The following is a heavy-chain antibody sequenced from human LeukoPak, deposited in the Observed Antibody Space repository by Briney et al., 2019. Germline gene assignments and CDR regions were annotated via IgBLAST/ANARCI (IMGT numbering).Heavy chain of an antibody. D-gene: IGHD1-26*01. CDR3: TKREGPMSGSYDYFDP. V-gene: IGHV4-4*09. CDR1: GGSISGYY. J-gene: IGHJ5*02. Sequence: SETLSLTCTVSGGSISGYYWSWIRQPPGQGLEWIAYIHSNGYTNYNPSLKSRVTISVDTSKNQFSLRVTSVTAADTAMYYCTKREGPMSGSYDYFDPWGQGTLVTVS. CDR2: IHSNGYT.